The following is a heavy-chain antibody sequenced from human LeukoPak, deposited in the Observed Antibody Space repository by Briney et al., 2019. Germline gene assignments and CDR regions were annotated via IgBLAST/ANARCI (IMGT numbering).Heavy chain of an antibody. CDR3: ARDQYCSSTSCSYYGMDV. V-gene: IGHV1-2*02. J-gene: IGHJ6*02. CDR2: INPNSGGT. CDR1: GYTFTGYY. Sequence: ASVKVSCTASGYTFTGYYMHWVRHAPGQGLEWMGWINPNSGGTNYAQKLQGRVTMTRDTSISTAYMELSRLRSDDTAVYYCARDQYCSSTSCSYYGMDVWGQGTTVTVSS. D-gene: IGHD2-2*01.